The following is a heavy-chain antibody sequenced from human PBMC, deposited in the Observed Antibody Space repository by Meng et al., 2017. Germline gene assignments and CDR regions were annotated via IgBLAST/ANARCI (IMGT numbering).Heavy chain of an antibody. J-gene: IGHJ4*02. CDR1: GFTVSSNY. CDR3: ARESRDGYNSY. CDR2: IYSGGST. Sequence: GESLKISCAASGFTVSSNYMSWVRQAPGKGLEWVSVIYSGGSTYYADSVKGRFTISRDNSKNTLYLQMNSLRAEDTAVYYCARESRDGYNSYWGQGKLVTFDS. V-gene: IGHV3-66*02. D-gene: IGHD5-24*01.